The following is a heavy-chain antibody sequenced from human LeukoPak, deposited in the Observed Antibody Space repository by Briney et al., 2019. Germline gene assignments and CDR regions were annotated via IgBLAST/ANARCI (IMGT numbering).Heavy chain of an antibody. V-gene: IGHV3-9*01. CDR1: GFTFDDYA. Sequence: PGRSLRPSCAASGFTFDDYAMHWVRQAPGKGLEWVSGISWNSGSIGYADSVKGRFTISRDNAKNSLYLQMNSLRAEDTALYYCAKSVVAGTYYFDYWGQGTLVTVSS. D-gene: IGHD6-19*01. J-gene: IGHJ4*02. CDR2: ISWNSGSI. CDR3: AKSVVAGTYYFDY.